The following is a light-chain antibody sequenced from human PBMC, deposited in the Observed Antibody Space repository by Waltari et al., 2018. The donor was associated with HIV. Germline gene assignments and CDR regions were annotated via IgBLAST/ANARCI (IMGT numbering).Light chain of an antibody. Sequence: QSALTQPASVSGSPGQSITLSCTGTSSDIGGSDYVSWYQQHPGQAPKLLIYEVTKRPSGVSTRFSASKSGNTASLTISGLLTEDEADYYCSSYISGRTVDYVFGTGTKVTVL. CDR3: SSYISGRTVDYV. V-gene: IGLV2-14*03. CDR1: SSDIGGSDY. J-gene: IGLJ1*01. CDR2: EVT.